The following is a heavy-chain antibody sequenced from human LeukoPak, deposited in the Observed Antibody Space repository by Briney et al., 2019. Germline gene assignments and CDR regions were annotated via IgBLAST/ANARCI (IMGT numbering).Heavy chain of an antibody. D-gene: IGHD1-26*01. CDR3: ARGWARLPY. V-gene: IGHV3-11*01. CDR1: GFNCSDYY. J-gene: IGHJ4*02. CDR2: ISGGGNGK. Sequence: AGGTLTRYCAGSGFNCSDYYVSWIRQAPGNGLEGLSFISGGGNGKYYAACVKGRFTTCRDNAKNSLSLQMNSLRAEDTAVYYCARGWARLPYWGQGTLVTVSS.